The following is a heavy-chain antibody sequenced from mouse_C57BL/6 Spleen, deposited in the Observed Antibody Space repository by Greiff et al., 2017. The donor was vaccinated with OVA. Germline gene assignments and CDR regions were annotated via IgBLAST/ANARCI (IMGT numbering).Heavy chain of an antibody. CDR3: ARFGYYGSSYGY. Sequence: VKLQQPGAELVMPGASVKLSCKASGYTFTSYWMHWVKQRPGQGLEWIGEIDPSDSYTNYNQKFKGKSTLTVDKSSSTAYMQLSSLTSEDSAVYYCARFGYYGSSYGYWGQGTTLTVSS. D-gene: IGHD1-1*01. CDR2: IDPSDSYT. CDR1: GYTFTSYW. J-gene: IGHJ2*01. V-gene: IGHV1-69*01.